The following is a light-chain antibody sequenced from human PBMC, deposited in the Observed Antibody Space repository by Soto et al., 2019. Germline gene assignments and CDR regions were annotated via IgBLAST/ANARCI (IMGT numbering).Light chain of an antibody. Sequence: QSVLTQPPSASGSPGQSVTISFTGTSSDVGGYNYVSWYQQHPGKAPKLMIYEVSKRPSGVPDRCSGSKSGNTASLTVSGLQAEDEADYYCSSYAGSNDVVFGGGTKLTVL. CDR1: SSDVGGYNY. CDR2: EVS. CDR3: SSYAGSNDVV. V-gene: IGLV2-8*01. J-gene: IGLJ2*01.